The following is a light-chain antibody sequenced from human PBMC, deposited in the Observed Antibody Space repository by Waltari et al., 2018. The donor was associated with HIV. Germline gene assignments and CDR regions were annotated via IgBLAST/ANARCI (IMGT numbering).Light chain of an antibody. J-gene: IGKJ4*01. CDR2: KAS. CDR3: LQDKDVPLT. Sequence: DIQMTQSPSTLSASVGDRVTITCRASQTSSRWLAWYQQKPGKAPKLLIYKASSLESGVPSRCSGSGSGTDFTLTISSLQPDDFATYYCLQDKDVPLTFGGGTKVEIK. CDR1: QTSSRW. V-gene: IGKV1-5*03.